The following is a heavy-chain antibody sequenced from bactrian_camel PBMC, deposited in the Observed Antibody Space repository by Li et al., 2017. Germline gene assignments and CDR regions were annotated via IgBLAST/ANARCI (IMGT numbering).Heavy chain of an antibody. J-gene: IGHJ4*01. Sequence: HVQLVESGGGSVQAGGSLRLSCSGSGLTFRNYYMAWFRQAPGKEREGVASITRTGTTNYLDSVKARFTISRDNAKNTLYLQLNTLAPEDTAMYYCAADQWVRWPLLRSQYSYWGQGTQVTVS. CDR3: AADQWVRWPLLRSQYSY. CDR2: ITRTGTT. CDR1: GLTFRNYY. V-gene: IGHV3S53*01. D-gene: IGHD6*01.